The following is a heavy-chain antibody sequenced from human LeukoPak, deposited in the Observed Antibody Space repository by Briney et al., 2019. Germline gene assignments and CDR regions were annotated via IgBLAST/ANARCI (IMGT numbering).Heavy chain of an antibody. CDR3: TRGLSVGPFRY. D-gene: IGHD1-26*01. CDR2: IYPGDSDT. V-gene: IGHV5-51*01. Sequence: GESLKISCKGSGYSFTNYWIGWVRQMPGKGLEWMGIIYPGDSDTRYRPSFQGQVTISAVKSISTAYLQWNSLKASDTAMYYCTRGLSVGPFRYWGQGTLVTVSS. J-gene: IGHJ4*02. CDR1: GYSFTNYW.